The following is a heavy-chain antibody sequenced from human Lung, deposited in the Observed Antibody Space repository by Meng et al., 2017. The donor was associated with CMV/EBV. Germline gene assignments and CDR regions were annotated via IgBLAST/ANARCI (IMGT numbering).Heavy chain of an antibody. V-gene: IGHV4-34*01. CDR2: INHSGST. J-gene: IGHJ5*02. D-gene: IGHD3-3*01. CDR1: GGSFSGYY. Sequence: GSLRLXCAVYGGSFSGYYWSWIRQPPGKGLEWIGEINHSGSTNYNPSLKSRVTISVDTSKNQFSLKLSSVTAADTAVYYCARAWYYDFLAEKGNNWFDPWGQGTLVTVSS. CDR3: ARAWYYDFLAEKGNNWFDP.